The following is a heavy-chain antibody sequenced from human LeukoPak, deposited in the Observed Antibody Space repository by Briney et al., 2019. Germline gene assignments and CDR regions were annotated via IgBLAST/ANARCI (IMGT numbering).Heavy chain of an antibody. CDR3: ARGYSVRGDY. V-gene: IGHV3-23*01. CDR1: GFTFSSYA. CDR2: ISGSGGST. J-gene: IGHJ4*02. Sequence: PGGSLRLSCAASGFTFSSYAMSWVRQAPGKGLGWVSAISGSGGSTYYADSVKGRFTISRDNSKNTLYLQMNSLRVEDTAVYYCARGYSVRGDYWGQGTLVTVSS. D-gene: IGHD2-21*01.